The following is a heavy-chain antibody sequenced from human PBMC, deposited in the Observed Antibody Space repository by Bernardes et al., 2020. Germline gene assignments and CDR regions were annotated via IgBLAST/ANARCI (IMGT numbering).Heavy chain of an antibody. CDR2: ISSSSTSI. J-gene: IGHJ4*02. CDR1: GFTFTSYS. CDR3: ARDKAAGVDY. Sequence: GGSLRLSCAASGFTFTSYSMNWVRQAPGKGLEWVSYISSSSTSIYYAGSVRGRFTISRDNAKSSLYLQMNSLRDDDTAVYYCARDKAAGVDYWGQGTLVTVSS. D-gene: IGHD6-13*01. V-gene: IGHV3-48*02.